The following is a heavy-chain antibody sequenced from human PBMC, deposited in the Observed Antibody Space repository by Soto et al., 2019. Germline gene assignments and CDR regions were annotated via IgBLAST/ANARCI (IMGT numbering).Heavy chain of an antibody. D-gene: IGHD3-16*01. CDR1: GGSNSAYS. V-gene: IGHV4-59*01. J-gene: IGHJ4*02. CDR3: ARDDFVNPRVLDF. CDR2: IHYNGNT. Sequence: PSETLSLTGTVSGGSNSAYSWLWVRQPPGKGLKWIGNIHYNGNTKYSPSLKSRVTMSVDTSKNHFSLRLISVTAADTAFYYCARDDFVNPRVLDFWGQGTLVTVS.